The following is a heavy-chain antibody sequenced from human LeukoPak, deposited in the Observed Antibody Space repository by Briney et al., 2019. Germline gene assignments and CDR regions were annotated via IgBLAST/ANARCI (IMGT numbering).Heavy chain of an antibody. V-gene: IGHV3-9*01. D-gene: IGHD3-9*01. CDR3: AKGLYYDILTGNWFDP. CDR2: ITGNSDST. J-gene: IGHJ5*02. CDR1: GFTFDDYA. Sequence: GRSLRLSCAASGFTFDDYAMHWVRQAPGKGLEWVSGITGNSDSTGYADSVKDRFTISRDNAKNSLFLQMNSLTAEDTALYYCAKGLYYDILTGNWFDPWGQGTLVIVSS.